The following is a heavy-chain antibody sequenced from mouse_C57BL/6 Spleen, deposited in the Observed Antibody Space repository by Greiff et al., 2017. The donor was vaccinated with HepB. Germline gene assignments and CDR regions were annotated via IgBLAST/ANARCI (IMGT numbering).Heavy chain of an antibody. D-gene: IGHD5-1*01. CDR1: GFTFSSYA. J-gene: IGHJ4*01. V-gene: IGHV5-4*03. CDR2: ISDGGSYT. CDR3: ARVPTPDY. Sequence: EVKLMESGGGLVKPGGSLKLSCAAFGFTFSSYAMSWVRQTPEKRLEWVATISDGGSYTYYPDNVKGRFTISRDNAKNNLYLQMSHLKSEDTAMYYCARVPTPDYWGQGTSVTVSS.